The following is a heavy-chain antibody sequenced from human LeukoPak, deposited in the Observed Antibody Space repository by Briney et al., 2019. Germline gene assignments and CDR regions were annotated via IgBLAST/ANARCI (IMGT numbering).Heavy chain of an antibody. V-gene: IGHV1-18*01. CDR2: ISTYNGNT. CDR3: ARDQIPNSSGWYQFDY. CDR1: GYTFTSYG. D-gene: IGHD6-19*01. Sequence: ASVKVSCKASGYTFTSYGINWVRQAPGQGLEWVGWISTYNGNTNYAQNLQGRVTMTTDTSTSTAYMELRSLRSDVTAVYYCARDQIPNSSGWYQFDYWGQGTLVTVSS. J-gene: IGHJ4*02.